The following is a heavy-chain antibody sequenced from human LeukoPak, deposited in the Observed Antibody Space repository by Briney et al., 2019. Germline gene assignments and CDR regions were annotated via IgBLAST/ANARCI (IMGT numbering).Heavy chain of an antibody. D-gene: IGHD3-16*01. J-gene: IGHJ4*02. Sequence: SETLSLTCTASGDSISTYYWSWIRQPRGKGLEWIGYIHYSGSTNYNPSLRSRVTISVDTSKNQFSLKLSSATAADTAVYFCARRAINSVMFDYWGQGTLVTVSS. CDR2: IHYSGST. CDR1: GDSISTYY. V-gene: IGHV4-59*08. CDR3: ARRAINSVMFDY.